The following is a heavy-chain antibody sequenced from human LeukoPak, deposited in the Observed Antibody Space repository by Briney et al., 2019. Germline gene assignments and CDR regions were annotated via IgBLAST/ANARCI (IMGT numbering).Heavy chain of an antibody. CDR2: INPSGSA. V-gene: IGHV4-34*01. J-gene: IGHJ4*02. Sequence: SETLSLTCAVSGGSFSGYFWSWIRQPPGKGLEWIGEINPSGSANYNPSLKSRVTISVDASKNQFSLKLSSVTAADTAVYYCARFGTYWGQGTLVTVSS. CDR3: ARFGTY. D-gene: IGHD3-10*01. CDR1: GGSFSGYF.